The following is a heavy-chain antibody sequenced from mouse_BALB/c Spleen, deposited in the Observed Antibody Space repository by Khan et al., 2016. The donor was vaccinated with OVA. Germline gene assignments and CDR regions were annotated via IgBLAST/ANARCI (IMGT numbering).Heavy chain of an antibody. CDR3: IIYAMDY. CDR2: INSDGSVI. J-gene: IGHJ4*01. Sequence: EVQLLETGGGPVQPGGSRGLSCEGSGFTFSGFWMSWVRQTPGKSLEWIGDINSDGSVINYAQSINVRFTIFRDNDTNTLYLQMSSVRSEDSATYFCIIYAMDYWGQGTSVTVSS. V-gene: IGHV11-2*02. CDR1: GFTFSGFW.